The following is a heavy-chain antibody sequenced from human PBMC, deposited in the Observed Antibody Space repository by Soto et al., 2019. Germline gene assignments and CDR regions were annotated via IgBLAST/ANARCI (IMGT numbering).Heavy chain of an antibody. CDR3: ARGDATKIVVTTYYGMDV. CDR2: IIPVFGTP. CDR1: GGSFSNFG. V-gene: IGHV1-69*13. Sequence: SVKVSCKASGGSFSNFGISWVRQAPGQGLEWMGGIIPVFGTPHYAQKFQDRVTITADESTSTVYMEVSSLTSEDTAVYYCARGDATKIVVTTYYGMDVWGQGTTVTVS. D-gene: IGHD3-22*01. J-gene: IGHJ6*02.